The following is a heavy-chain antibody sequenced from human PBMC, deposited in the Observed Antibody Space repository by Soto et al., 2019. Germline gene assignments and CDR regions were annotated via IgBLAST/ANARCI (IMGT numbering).Heavy chain of an antibody. D-gene: IGHD4-17*01. Sequence: GWSLRLSCAASGFPFSGYAINWVRQAPGKGLEWVSIISGIGSSTNYADSVKGRFTISRDNSRYTVYLQMDSLRAEDTAVYYFAKSYYGDYDHSLLFDNWGQGTLVTVSS. CDR3: AKSYYGDYDHSLLFDN. V-gene: IGHV3-23*01. J-gene: IGHJ4*02. CDR1: GFPFSGYA. CDR2: ISGIGSST.